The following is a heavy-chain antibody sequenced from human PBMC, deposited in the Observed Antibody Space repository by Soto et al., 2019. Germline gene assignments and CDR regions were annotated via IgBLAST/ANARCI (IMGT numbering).Heavy chain of an antibody. Sequence: LRLSCAASGFTFSSYAMSWVRQAPGKGLEWVSAISGSGGSTYYADSVKGRFTISRDNSKNTLYLQMNSLRAEDTAVYYCAKEAEGLRYFDWLPRIIDYWGQGTLVTVSS. CDR1: GFTFSSYA. D-gene: IGHD3-9*01. J-gene: IGHJ4*02. CDR3: AKEAEGLRYFDWLPRIIDY. V-gene: IGHV3-23*01. CDR2: ISGSGGST.